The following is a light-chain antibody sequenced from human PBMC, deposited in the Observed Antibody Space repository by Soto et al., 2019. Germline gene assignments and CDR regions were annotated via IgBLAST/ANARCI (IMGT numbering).Light chain of an antibody. CDR1: SIDVGGYNY. V-gene: IGLV2-8*01. CDR2: EVS. Sequence: QSALTQPPSASGSPGQSVTISCTGTSIDVGGYNYFSWYQQHPGKAPKLMIYEVSKRPSGVPDRFSGSKSGNTASLTVSGLQAEDEADYYCSSYAGSNKVFGTGTKVTVL. CDR3: SSYAGSNKV. J-gene: IGLJ1*01.